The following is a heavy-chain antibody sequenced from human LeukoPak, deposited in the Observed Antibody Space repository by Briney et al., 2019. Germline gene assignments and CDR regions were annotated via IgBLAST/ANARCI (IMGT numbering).Heavy chain of an antibody. CDR2: IYHSGST. CDR1: GYSISSCYY. J-gene: IGHJ4*02. V-gene: IGHV4-38-2*01. Sequence: SETLSLTCAVSGYSISSCYYWGWIRQPPGKGLEWIGSIYHSGSTYYNPSLKRRVTIPVDKSKHQSSLKLSFVPAADTAVYYCARALGGGYSSGWYYFDYWGQGTLVTVSS. D-gene: IGHD6-19*01. CDR3: ARALGGGYSSGWYYFDY.